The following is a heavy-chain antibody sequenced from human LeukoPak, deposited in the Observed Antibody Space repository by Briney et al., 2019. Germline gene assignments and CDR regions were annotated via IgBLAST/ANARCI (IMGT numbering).Heavy chain of an antibody. Sequence: GASVKVSCKASGGTFSSYAISWVRQAPGQGLEWMGGINPIFGTANYAQKFQGRVTITADKSTSTAYMELSSLRSEDTAVYYCARGPNYYGSGSYLDYWGQGTLVTVSS. CDR3: ARGPNYYGSGSYLDY. CDR1: GGTFSSYA. CDR2: INPIFGTA. D-gene: IGHD3-10*01. V-gene: IGHV1-69*06. J-gene: IGHJ4*02.